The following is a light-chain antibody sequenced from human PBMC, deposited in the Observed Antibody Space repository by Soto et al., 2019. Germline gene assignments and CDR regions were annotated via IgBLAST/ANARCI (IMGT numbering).Light chain of an antibody. J-gene: IGKJ1*01. Sequence: DIQMTQSPSTLSASVGDRVTITCRASQSVSNWLAWYQQKPGKAPNLLIYDASSLESGVPSRFSGSGSGTEFTLTISSLKPDDFATYSCQEYTPNSRLFGQGTKVEIK. CDR3: QEYTPNSRL. V-gene: IGKV1-5*01. CDR2: DAS. CDR1: QSVSNW.